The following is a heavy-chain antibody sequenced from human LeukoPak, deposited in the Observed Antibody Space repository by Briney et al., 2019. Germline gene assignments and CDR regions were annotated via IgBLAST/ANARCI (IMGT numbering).Heavy chain of an antibody. V-gene: IGHV4-34*01. CDR2: INHSGST. Sequence: PSETLSLTCAVYGGSFSGYYWSWIRQPPGKGLEWIGEINHSGSTYYNPSLKSRVTISVDRSKNQFSLKLSSVTAADTAVYYCARDGGGVDCSSTSCSHDYWGQGTLVTVSS. CDR1: GGSFSGYY. CDR3: ARDGGGVDCSSTSCSHDY. J-gene: IGHJ4*02. D-gene: IGHD2-2*01.